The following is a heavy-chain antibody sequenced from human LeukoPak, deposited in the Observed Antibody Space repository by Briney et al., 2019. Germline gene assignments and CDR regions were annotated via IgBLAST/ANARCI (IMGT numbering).Heavy chain of an antibody. CDR1: GYTFTGYN. V-gene: IGHV1-2*06. CDR2: INPNSGGT. D-gene: IGHD1-26*01. Sequence: ASVKVSCKASGYTFTGYNMHWVRQAPGQGLEWMGRINPNSGGTNYAQKFQGRVTMTRDTSTSTVYMELSSLRSEDTAVYYCARDSGGGSGELLPYYWGQGTLVTVSS. J-gene: IGHJ4*02. CDR3: ARDSGGGSGELLPYY.